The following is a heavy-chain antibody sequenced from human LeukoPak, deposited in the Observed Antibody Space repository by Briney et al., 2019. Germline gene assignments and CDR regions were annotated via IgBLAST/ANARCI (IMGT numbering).Heavy chain of an antibody. CDR3: ARDYYYGSGSYYMYFLDY. J-gene: IGHJ4*02. V-gene: IGHV1-46*01. CDR1: GYTFTSYY. D-gene: IGHD3-10*01. CDR2: INPSGGST. Sequence: GASVKVSCKASGYTFTSYYMHWVRQAPGQGLEWMGIINPSGGSTSYAQKFQGRVTVTRDTSISTAYMELSRLRSDDTAVYYCARDYYYGSGSYYMYFLDYWGQGTLVTVSS.